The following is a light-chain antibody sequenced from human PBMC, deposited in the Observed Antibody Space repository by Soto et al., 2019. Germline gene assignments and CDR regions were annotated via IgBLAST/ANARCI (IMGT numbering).Light chain of an antibody. V-gene: IGKV3-15*01. J-gene: IGKJ2*01. CDR1: QAVSAN. Sequence: EIVMTQSPATLSVSPGDSATLSCRSSQAVSANLACYQQKPGKAPRLLVHGASTRATGVPARFSGVGYGSEFTLTISSLQSADFAVYYCQQYHNWSPPYTFGQGTKLQ. CDR2: GAS. CDR3: QQYHNWSPPYT.